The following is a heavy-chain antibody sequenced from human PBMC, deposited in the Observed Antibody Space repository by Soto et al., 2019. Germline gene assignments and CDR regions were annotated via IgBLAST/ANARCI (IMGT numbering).Heavy chain of an antibody. CDR1: GYTFTSYD. CDR3: ARTVAWDYGDYVYWYFDL. Sequence: ASVKVSCKASGYTFTSYDINWVRQATGPGLEWMGWMNPNSGNTGYAQKFQGRVTMTRNTSISTAYMELSSLRSEDTAVYYCARTVAWDYGDYVYWYFDLWGRGTPVTVSS. V-gene: IGHV1-8*01. D-gene: IGHD4-17*01. CDR2: MNPNSGNT. J-gene: IGHJ2*01.